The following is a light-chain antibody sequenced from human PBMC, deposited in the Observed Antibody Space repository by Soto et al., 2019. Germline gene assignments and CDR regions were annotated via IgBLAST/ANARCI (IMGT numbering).Light chain of an antibody. CDR2: GAF. J-gene: IGKJ2*01. CDR3: QNYGTSHT. V-gene: IGKV3-20*01. Sequence: EIVLTQSPGTPSLSPGERATLSCRASQNFTSRYLALYQQKPGQAPRLLIFGAFSRATGIPDRFSGSGSGTVFPLTISSLEPEDFAVYYCQNYGTSHTLGPGTKLE. CDR1: QNFTSRY.